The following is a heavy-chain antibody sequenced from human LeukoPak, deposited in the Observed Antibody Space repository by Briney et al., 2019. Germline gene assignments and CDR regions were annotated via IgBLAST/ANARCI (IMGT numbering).Heavy chain of an antibody. CDR2: IWYDGSNK. Sequence: GSLRLSCAASGFIFNNYVMHWVRQAPGKGLEWVAVIWYDGSNKYYADSVKGRFTISRDNSKNTLYLQMNSLRAEDTAVYYCAREAFSGSYLEGLGYWGQGTLVTVSS. V-gene: IGHV3-33*08. CDR3: AREAFSGSYLEGLGY. D-gene: IGHD1-26*01. CDR1: GFIFNNYV. J-gene: IGHJ4*02.